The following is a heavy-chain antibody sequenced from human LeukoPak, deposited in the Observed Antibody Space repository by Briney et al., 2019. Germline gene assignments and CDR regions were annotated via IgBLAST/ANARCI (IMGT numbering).Heavy chain of an antibody. J-gene: IGHJ6*03. CDR1: GGSFSGYY. D-gene: IGHD2-2*01. Sequence: SETLSLTRAVYGGSFSGYYWSWIRQPPGKGLKWIGEINHSGSTNYNPSLKSRVTISVDTSRNQFSLKLSSVTAADTAVYYCARERGDIVVVPAATLYCYYYYMDVWGKGTTVTVSS. CDR3: ARERGDIVVVPAATLYCYYYYMDV. V-gene: IGHV4-34*01. CDR2: INHSGST.